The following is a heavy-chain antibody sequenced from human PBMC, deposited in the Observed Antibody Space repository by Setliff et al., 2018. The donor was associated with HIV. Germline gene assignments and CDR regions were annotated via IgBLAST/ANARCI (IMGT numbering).Heavy chain of an antibody. D-gene: IGHD6-13*01. CDR3: ARVRPAPGAALDY. CDR1: GYNFSPYR. CDR2: IDPGSGAA. Sequence: ASVKVSCKTSGYNFSPYRIHWVRQAPGQGLEWIGIIDPGSGAATYAQKLQGRITMTRDTSTTTVYMHLNSLTSDDSAVYFCARVRPAPGAALDYWGQGTRVPSPQ. J-gene: IGHJ4*02. V-gene: IGHV1-46*04.